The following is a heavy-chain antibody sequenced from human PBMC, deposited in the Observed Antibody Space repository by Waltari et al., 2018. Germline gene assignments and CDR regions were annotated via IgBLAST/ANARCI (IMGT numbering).Heavy chain of an antibody. V-gene: IGHV3-11*01. CDR1: GFSFSDYY. CDR2: ISSRDNIR. Sequence: QVQLVVSGGGLVNPGGSLRLSCAASGFSFSDYYMPLVRQSPGKGLEWIAYISSRDNIRYHADSVMGRFTISRDNAKNSLYLQMKSLRAEDTAVYYCARAREQNYDFWSGYSFYFDHWGQGALVTVSS. CDR3: ARAREQNYDFWSGYSFYFDH. D-gene: IGHD3-3*01. J-gene: IGHJ4*02.